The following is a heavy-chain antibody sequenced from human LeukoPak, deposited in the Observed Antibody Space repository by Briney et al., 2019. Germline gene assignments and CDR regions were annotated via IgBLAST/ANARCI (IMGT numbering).Heavy chain of an antibody. V-gene: IGHV3-48*02. D-gene: IGHD3-16*01. CDR1: GFTFSSYS. CDR2: ISSSSKTI. Sequence: GGSLRLSCAASGFTFSSYSMNWVRQAPGTGLEWVSHISSSSKTIYYADSVMGRFTISRDNAKNSLYLQMNSLRDEDTAVYYCARYNYPTGYFDYWGQGTLVTVSS. CDR3: ARYNYPTGYFDY. J-gene: IGHJ4*02.